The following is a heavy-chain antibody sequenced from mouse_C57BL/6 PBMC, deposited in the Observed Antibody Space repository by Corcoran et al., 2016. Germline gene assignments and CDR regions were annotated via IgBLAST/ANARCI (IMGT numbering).Heavy chain of an antibody. V-gene: IGHV9-3*01. CDR3: ARSTMIRRAFAY. CDR1: GYTFTTYG. D-gene: IGHD2-4*01. CDR2: INTYSGVP. Sequence: QIQLVQSGPELKKPGETVKISCKASGYTFTTYGMSWVKQAPGKGLKWMGWINTYSGVPTYADDFKGRFAFSLETSASTAYLQINNLKNEDTATYFCARSTMIRRAFAYWGQGTLVTVSA. J-gene: IGHJ3*01.